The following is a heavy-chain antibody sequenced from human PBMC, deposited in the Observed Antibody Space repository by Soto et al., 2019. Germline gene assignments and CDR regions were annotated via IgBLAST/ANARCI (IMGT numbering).Heavy chain of an antibody. J-gene: IGHJ6*01. Sequence: EVQLVETGGGLIQPGGSLRLSCAASGFTVSSNYMSWVRQAPGKGLEWVSVIYSGGSTYYADSVKGRFTISRDNCKNTLYLQMDSLRAEDTAVYYCAKFTLGAGSVGMDVWGQGTTGTVSS. D-gene: IGHD3-16*01. CDR3: AKFTLGAGSVGMDV. CDR2: IYSGGST. V-gene: IGHV3-53*02. CDR1: GFTVSSNY.